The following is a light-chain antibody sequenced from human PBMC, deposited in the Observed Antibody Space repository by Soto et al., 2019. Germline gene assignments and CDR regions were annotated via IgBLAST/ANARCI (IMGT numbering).Light chain of an antibody. CDR2: EVS. Sequence: QSALTQPPSASGSPGQSVTISCTGTSSDVGGYNYVSWYQQHPGKAPKLMIYEVSKRPSGVPDRFSGSKSGNTASLTVSGPQAEDEADYYCSSYAGSNIWVFGTGTKLTVL. J-gene: IGLJ1*01. CDR1: SSDVGGYNY. CDR3: SSYAGSNIWV. V-gene: IGLV2-8*01.